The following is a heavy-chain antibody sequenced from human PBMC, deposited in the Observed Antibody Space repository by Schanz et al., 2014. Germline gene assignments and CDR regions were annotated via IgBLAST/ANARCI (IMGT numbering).Heavy chain of an antibody. Sequence: QVQLVQSGAEVKKPGASVKVSCEASGYTFTSYYIHWFRQAPGQGLEWMGLINPSVGNTNYAQKFRGRVTMTRDTSTSTVYMELSSLRSEDTAVYFCARGPSTGAFDIWGRGTMVTDSS. J-gene: IGHJ3*02. CDR3: ARGPSTGAFDI. CDR2: INPSVGNT. V-gene: IGHV1-46*03. CDR1: GYTFTSYY.